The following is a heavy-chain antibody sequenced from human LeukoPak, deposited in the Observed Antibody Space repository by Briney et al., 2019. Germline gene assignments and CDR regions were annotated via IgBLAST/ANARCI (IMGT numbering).Heavy chain of an antibody. CDR3: TVRGVIIFGFDY. Sequence: EASVKVSCKASGGTFSSYAISWVRQAPGQGLEWMGRIIPILGIANYAQKFQGRVTITADKSTSTAYMELSSLRSDDTAVYYCTVRGVIIFGFDYWGQGTLVTVSS. J-gene: IGHJ4*02. CDR1: GGTFSSYA. V-gene: IGHV1-69*04. CDR2: IIPILGIA. D-gene: IGHD3-10*01.